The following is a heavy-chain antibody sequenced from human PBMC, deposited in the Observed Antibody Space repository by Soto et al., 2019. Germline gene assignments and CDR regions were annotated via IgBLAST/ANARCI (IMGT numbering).Heavy chain of an antibody. CDR2: VYHSGSA. D-gene: IGHD3-10*01. Sequence: SETXSLTCTFSVASINIGNYYWTWIRQTPGMGLEWIGYVYHSGSAYYNPSLNSRLTISVDTSRNLFSLKLNSVTAADTAVYYCARGREGEMVRNYKSVFELWGQGTLVTVS. V-gene: IGHV4-30-4*01. J-gene: IGHJ4*02. CDR3: ARGREGEMVRNYKSVFEL. CDR1: VASINIGNYY.